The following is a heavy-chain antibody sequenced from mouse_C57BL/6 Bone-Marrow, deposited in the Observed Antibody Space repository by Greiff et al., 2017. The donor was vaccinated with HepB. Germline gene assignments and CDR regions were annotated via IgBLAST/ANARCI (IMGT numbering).Heavy chain of an antibody. CDR1: GFTFSDYY. J-gene: IGHJ3*01. D-gene: IGHD2-2*01. Sequence: EVHLVESGGGLVQPGGSLKLSCAASGFTFSDYYMYWVRQTPEKRLEWVAYISNGGGSTYYPDTVKGRFTISRDNAKNTLYLQMSRLKSEDTAMYYCARHMVTTKGLGFAYWGQGTLVTVSA. CDR2: ISNGGGST. V-gene: IGHV5-12*01. CDR3: ARHMVTTKGLGFAY.